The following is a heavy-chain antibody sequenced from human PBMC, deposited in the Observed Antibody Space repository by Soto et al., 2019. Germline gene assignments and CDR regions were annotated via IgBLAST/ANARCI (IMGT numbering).Heavy chain of an antibody. V-gene: IGHV3-23*01. D-gene: IGHD2-15*01. Sequence: EVQLLESGGGLVQPGGSLRLSCAASGFTFSSYAMSWVRQAPGKGLEWVSAISGSGGSTYYADSVKGRFTISRDNSKNRLYLQMNSLRAEDTAVYYCGGSGPYYYYYDGMDVWGQGTTVTVSS. CDR1: GFTFSSYA. CDR3: GGSGPYYYYYDGMDV. CDR2: ISGSGGST. J-gene: IGHJ6*02.